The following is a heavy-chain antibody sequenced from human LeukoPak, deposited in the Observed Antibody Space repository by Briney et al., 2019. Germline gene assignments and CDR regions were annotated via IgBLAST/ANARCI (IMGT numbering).Heavy chain of an antibody. Sequence: PSETLSLTCTVSGGSMTSYYWSWIRQPPGKGLEWIGYIYYIGSTNYNPSLKSRVTISVDTSKSQFSLKLGSVTAADTAVYYCASQFWWAAVPGTLDYWGQGTLVTVSS. D-gene: IGHD6-19*01. CDR2: IYYIGST. V-gene: IGHV4-59*01. J-gene: IGHJ4*02. CDR1: GGSMTSYY. CDR3: ASQFWWAAVPGTLDY.